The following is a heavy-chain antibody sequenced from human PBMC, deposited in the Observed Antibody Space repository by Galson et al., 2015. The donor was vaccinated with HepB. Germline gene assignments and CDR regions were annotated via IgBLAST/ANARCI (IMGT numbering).Heavy chain of an antibody. CDR2: ISSSSSTI. D-gene: IGHD3-22*01. CDR3: ATSSGYPFDY. V-gene: IGHV3-48*01. Sequence: SLRLPCAASGFTFSSYSMNWVRQAPGKGLEWVSYISSSSSTIYYADSVKGRFTISRDKSKNSLYLQMNSLRAEDTAVYYCATSSGYPFDYWGQGTLVTVSS. J-gene: IGHJ4*02. CDR1: GFTFSSYS.